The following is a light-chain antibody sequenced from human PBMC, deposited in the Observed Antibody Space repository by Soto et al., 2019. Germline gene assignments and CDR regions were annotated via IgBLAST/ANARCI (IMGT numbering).Light chain of an antibody. CDR3: QQYNSYSGT. CDR1: QSISSTY. V-gene: IGKV3-20*01. J-gene: IGKJ1*01. Sequence: EIVLTQSPGTLSLSPGEGATLSCRASQSISSTYLAWYQQKPGQAPRLLIYGASSRATGIPDRFSGSGSGTDFTLTISSLQPDDFATYYCQQYNSYSGTFGQGTKVEIK. CDR2: GAS.